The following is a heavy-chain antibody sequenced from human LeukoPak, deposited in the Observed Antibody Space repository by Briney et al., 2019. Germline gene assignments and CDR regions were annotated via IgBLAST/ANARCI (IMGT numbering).Heavy chain of an antibody. CDR3: ARDLPPYYQTNYYYGMDV. CDR2: ISAYNGNT. D-gene: IGHD1-26*01. J-gene: IGHJ6*02. V-gene: IGHV1-18*01. Sequence: GASVKVSCKASGYTFTSYGISWVRQAPGQGLEWMGWISAYNGNTNYAQKLQGRVTMTTDTSTSTAYMELRSLRSDDTAVYYCARDLPPYYQTNYYYGMDVWGQGTTVTVSS. CDR1: GYTFTSYG.